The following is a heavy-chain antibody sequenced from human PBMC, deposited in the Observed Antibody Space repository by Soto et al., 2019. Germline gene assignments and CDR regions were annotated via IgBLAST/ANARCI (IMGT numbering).Heavy chain of an antibody. V-gene: IGHV1-58*01. CDR2: IVVGSGNT. CDR1: GFTFTSSA. J-gene: IGHJ6*02. D-gene: IGHD3-16*02. CDR3: AAEISYDYVWGSYRENYCGMDV. Sequence: ASVKVSCKASGFTFTSSAVQWVRQARGQRLEWIGWIVVGSGNTNYAQKFQERVTITRDMSTSTAYMELSSLRSEATAVYYCAAEISYDYVWGSYRENYCGMDVCGQRTTVTVSS.